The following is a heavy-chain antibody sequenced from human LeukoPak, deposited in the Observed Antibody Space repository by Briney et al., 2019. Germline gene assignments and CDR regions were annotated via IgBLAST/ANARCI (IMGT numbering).Heavy chain of an antibody. D-gene: IGHD5-24*01. J-gene: IGHJ4*02. CDR2: IIPIFGTA. Sequence: GASVKVSCKASGGTFSSYAISWVRQAPGQGLEWMGGIIPIFGTANYAQKFQGRVTITTDESTSTAYMELSSLRSEDTAVYYCARDHVEMATPGQDRFDYWGQGTLVTVSS. CDR1: GGTFSSYA. CDR3: ARDHVEMATPGQDRFDY. V-gene: IGHV1-69*05.